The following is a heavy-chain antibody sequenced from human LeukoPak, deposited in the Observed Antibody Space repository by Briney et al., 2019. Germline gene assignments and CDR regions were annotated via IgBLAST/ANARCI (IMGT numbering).Heavy chain of an antibody. V-gene: IGHV3-23*01. CDR1: GFTFSSYA. CDR2: ISGSGTST. J-gene: IGHJ6*03. CDR3: AKRPGYCSSTSCYYYYYMDV. Sequence: GGSLRLSCAVSGFTFSSYAMSWVRQAPGKGLEWVSAISGSGTSTYYADSVKGRFTISRDNSKNTLYMQMNSLRGDDTAVYYCAKRPGYCSSTSCYYYYYMDVWGDGATVTVSS. D-gene: IGHD2-2*01.